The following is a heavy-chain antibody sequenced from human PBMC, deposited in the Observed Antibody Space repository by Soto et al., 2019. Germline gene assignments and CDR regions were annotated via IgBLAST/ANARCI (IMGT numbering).Heavy chain of an antibody. D-gene: IGHD5-18*01. CDR2: ISGSGGST. CDR3: ARLRGYSHGLGDY. CDR1: GFTFSSYA. J-gene: IGHJ4*02. V-gene: IGHV3-23*01. Sequence: EVQLLESGGGLVQPGGSLRLSCAASGFTFSSYAMSWVRQAPGKGLEWVSAISGSGGSTYYADSVKGRFTISRDNSKNTLYLQIHGLRAEDTAVYYCARLRGYSHGLGDYWGQGTLVTVSS.